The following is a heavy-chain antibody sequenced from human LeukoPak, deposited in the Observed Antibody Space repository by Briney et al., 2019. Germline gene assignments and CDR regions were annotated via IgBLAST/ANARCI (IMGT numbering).Heavy chain of an antibody. J-gene: IGHJ6*02. D-gene: IGHD5-24*01. CDR3: AREEMATTYYYYGMDV. CDR2: IIPIFGTA. V-gene: IGHV1-69*13. Sequence: GASVKVSCKASGYTFTSYYMHWVRQAPGQGLEWMGGIIPIFGTANYAQKFQGRVTITADESTSTAYMELSSLRSEDTAVYYCAREEMATTYYYYGMDVWGQGTTVTVSS. CDR1: GYTFTSYY.